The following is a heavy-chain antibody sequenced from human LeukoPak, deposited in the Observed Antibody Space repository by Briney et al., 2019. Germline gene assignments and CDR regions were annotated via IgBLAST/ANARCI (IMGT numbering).Heavy chain of an antibody. V-gene: IGHV4-39*07. D-gene: IGHD1/OR15-1a*01. CDR2: INHSGST. CDR3: ASFDFNKP. Sequence: MSSETLSLTCTVSGGSISGSSYYWSWIRQPPGKGLEWIGEINHSGSTNYNPSLKSRVTISVDTSKNQFSLKLSSVTAADTAVYYCASFDFNKPWGQGTLVTVSS. J-gene: IGHJ4*02. CDR1: GGSISGSSYY.